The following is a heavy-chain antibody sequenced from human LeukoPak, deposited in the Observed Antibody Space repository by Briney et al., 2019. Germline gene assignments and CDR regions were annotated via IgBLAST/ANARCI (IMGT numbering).Heavy chain of an antibody. CDR3: ARGRSQWLVPGAYFDY. CDR1: GGSIRSSNW. D-gene: IGHD6-19*01. CDR2: IYHSGST. V-gene: IGHV4-4*02. Sequence: SGTLSHTCAVSGGSIRSSNWWSWVRQPPGKGLEWIGEIYHSGSTNYNPSLKSRVTISVDKSKNQFSLKLSSVTAADTAVYYCARGRSQWLVPGAYFDYWGQGTLVTVSS. J-gene: IGHJ4*02.